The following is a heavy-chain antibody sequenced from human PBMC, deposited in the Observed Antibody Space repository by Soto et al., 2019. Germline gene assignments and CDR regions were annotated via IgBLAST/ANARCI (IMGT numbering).Heavy chain of an antibody. CDR1: GYTFTSYG. CDR2: VNAHNGNT. J-gene: IGHJ4*02. CDR3: ARRSYGYSYDY. D-gene: IGHD3-16*01. V-gene: IGHV1-18*01. Sequence: QVPLVQSGAEVKKPGASVKVTCKASGYTFTSYGISWVRQAPGQGLEWMGWVNAHNGNTNYGQKLQGRVTMTTDTSTSTVYMELRSLRSDDTAMYYCARRSYGYSYDYWGQGTLVTVSS.